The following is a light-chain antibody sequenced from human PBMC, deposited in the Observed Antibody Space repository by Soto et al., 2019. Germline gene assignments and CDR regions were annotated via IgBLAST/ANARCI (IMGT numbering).Light chain of an antibody. CDR1: QTISSSY. Sequence: EVVLTQSPGTLSLSPGERATLSCRASQTISSSYLAWYQQRPGQAPRLLIYGASNRATGIPDRFIGSGSGTDITLAISILEPEDFAVFCCHHYGGSPPFTFGQGTKLDI. V-gene: IGKV3-20*01. CDR2: GAS. CDR3: HHYGGSPPFT. J-gene: IGKJ2*01.